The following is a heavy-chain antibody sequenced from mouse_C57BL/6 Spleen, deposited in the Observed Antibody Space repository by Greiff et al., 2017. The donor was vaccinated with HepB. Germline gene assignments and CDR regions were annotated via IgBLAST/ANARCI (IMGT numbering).Heavy chain of an antibody. CDR3: ARGATVVATDY. V-gene: IGHV1-58*01. J-gene: IGHJ2*01. D-gene: IGHD1-1*01. CDR1: GYTFTSYG. Sequence: DVKLVESGAELVRPGSSVKMSCKTSGYTFTSYGINWVKQRPGQGLEWIGYIYIGNGYTEYNEKFKGKATLTSDTSSSTAYMQLSSLTSEDSAIYFCARGATVVATDYWGQGTTLTVSS. CDR2: IYIGNGYT.